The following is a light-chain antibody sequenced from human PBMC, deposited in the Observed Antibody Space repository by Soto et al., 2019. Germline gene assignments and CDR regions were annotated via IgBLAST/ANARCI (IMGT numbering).Light chain of an antibody. CDR3: LLFYGGIWV. J-gene: IGLJ3*02. Sequence: QAVVTQEPSLTVSPGGTVTLTSASSTGAVTSGYYPNWFQQKPGQAPRALIYSTSDKQSWTPARFSGSLLGGKAALTVSGVQPEDEAEYYCLLFYGGIWVFGGGTKLTVL. CDR2: STS. V-gene: IGLV7-43*01. CDR1: TGAVTSGYY.